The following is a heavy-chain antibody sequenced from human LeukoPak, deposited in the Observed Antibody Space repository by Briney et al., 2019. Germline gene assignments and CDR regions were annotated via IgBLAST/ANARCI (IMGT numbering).Heavy chain of an antibody. J-gene: IGHJ6*03. D-gene: IGHD3-3*01. CDR2: IYYSGST. CDR3: ATYDFWSAINMDV. CDR1: GGSISSSSYY. V-gene: IGHV4-39*01. Sequence: PSETLSLTCTVSGGSISSSSYYWGWIRQPPGKGLEWIGSIYYSGSTYYNPSLKSRVTISVDTSKNQFSLKLSSVTAADTAVYYCATYDFWSAINMDVWGKGTTVTVSS.